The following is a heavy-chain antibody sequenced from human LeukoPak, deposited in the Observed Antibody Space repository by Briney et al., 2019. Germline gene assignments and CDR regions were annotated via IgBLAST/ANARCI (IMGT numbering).Heavy chain of an antibody. D-gene: IGHD3-10*01. V-gene: IGHV4-61*02. J-gene: IGHJ5*02. Sequence: SETLSLTCTVSGGSISSGSYYWSWIRQPAGKGLEWIGRIYTSGSTNYNPSLKSRVTMSVDTSKNQFSLKLSSVTAADTAVYYCARLITMVRGVIINSWFDPWGQGTLVTVSS. CDR3: ARLITMVRGVIINSWFDP. CDR2: IYTSGST. CDR1: GGSISSGSYY.